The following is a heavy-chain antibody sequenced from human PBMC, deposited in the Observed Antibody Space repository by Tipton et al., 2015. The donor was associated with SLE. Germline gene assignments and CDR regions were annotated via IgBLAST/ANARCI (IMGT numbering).Heavy chain of an antibody. CDR3: ARGLGSPFDY. Sequence: SLKSRVSLSVGTSKNQFSLKLSSVTAADTAVYYCARGLGSPFDYWGQGTLVTVSS. D-gene: IGHD3-16*01. V-gene: IGHV4-34*13. J-gene: IGHJ4*02.